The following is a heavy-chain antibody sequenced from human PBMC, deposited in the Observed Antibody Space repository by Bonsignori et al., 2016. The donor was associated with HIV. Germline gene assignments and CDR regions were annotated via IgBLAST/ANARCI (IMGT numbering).Heavy chain of an antibody. CDR1: GFTFSSYE. CDR3: ARGGLVEWLLSYYYYYYYMDV. CDR2: ISSSGSTI. V-gene: IGHV3-48*03. J-gene: IGHJ6*03. D-gene: IGHD3-3*01. Sequence: GESLKISCAASGFTFSSYEMNWVRQAPGKGLEWVSYISSSGSTIYYADSVKGRFTISRDNAKNSLYLQMNSLRAEDTAVYYCARGGLVEWLLSYYYYYYYMDVWGKGTTVTVSS.